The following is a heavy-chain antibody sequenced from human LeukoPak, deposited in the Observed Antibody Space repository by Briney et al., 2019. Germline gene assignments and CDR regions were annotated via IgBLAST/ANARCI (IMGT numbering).Heavy chain of an antibody. CDR2: ISGSGDNT. V-gene: IGHV3-23*01. CDR3: AKWKYSNSGIDDY. Sequence: GGSLRLSCAASGFTFSSYDMSWVRQVPGKGLEWVSVISGSGDNTYYADSVKGRFTISRDNSKNMLYLQMNSLRAEDTAVYYCAKWKYSNSGIDDYWGQGTLVTVSS. D-gene: IGHD6-6*01. CDR1: GFTFSSYD. J-gene: IGHJ4*02.